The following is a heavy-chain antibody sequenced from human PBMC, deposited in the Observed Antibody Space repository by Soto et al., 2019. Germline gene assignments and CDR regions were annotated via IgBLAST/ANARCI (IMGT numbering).Heavy chain of an antibody. CDR3: ARARLSSSSWYKWAFDP. V-gene: IGHV3-74*01. Sequence: EVQLVESGGGLVQPGGSLRLSCAASGFTFGSYWMHWVRQVPGKGLVWVSRIGDDGTLKDYADSVKGRFTISRDNAKNTLYLQMYSLRVEDTAVYFCARARLSSSSWYKWAFDPWGQGTQVIVSS. CDR1: GFTFGSYW. J-gene: IGHJ5*02. D-gene: IGHD6-13*01. CDR2: IGDDGTLK.